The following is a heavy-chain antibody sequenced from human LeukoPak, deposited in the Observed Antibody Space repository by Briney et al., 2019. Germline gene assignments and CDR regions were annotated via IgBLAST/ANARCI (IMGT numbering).Heavy chain of an antibody. CDR3: AREGVNGMDV. CDR1: GGTFSSYA. Sequence: GASVKVSCKASGGTFSSYAISRVRQAPGHGFEWMGGIIPIFGTANYAQKFQGRVTITADESTSTAYMELSSLRSEDTAVYYCAREGVNGMDVWGQGTTVTASS. CDR2: IIPIFGTA. D-gene: IGHD3-10*01. J-gene: IGHJ6*02. V-gene: IGHV1-69*13.